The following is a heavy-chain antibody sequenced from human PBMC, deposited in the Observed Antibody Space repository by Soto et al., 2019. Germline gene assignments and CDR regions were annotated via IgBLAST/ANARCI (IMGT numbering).Heavy chain of an antibody. V-gene: IGHV3-23*01. CDR2: ISGSGGST. J-gene: IGHJ4*02. CDR3: AKDGTRYCSGGSCYPGGSPVDY. CDR1: GFTFSSYA. D-gene: IGHD2-15*01. Sequence: EVQLLESGGGLVQPGGSLRLSCAASGFTFSSYAMSWVRQAPGKGLEWVSAISGSGGSTYYADSVKGRFTISRDNSKNTLYLQMNSLRAEDTAVYYCAKDGTRYCSGGSCYPGGSPVDYWGQGTLVTVSS.